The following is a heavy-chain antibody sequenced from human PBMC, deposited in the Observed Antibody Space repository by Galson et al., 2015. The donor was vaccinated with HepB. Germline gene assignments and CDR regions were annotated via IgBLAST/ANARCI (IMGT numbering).Heavy chain of an antibody. Sequence: SLRLSCAASGFTFSSYGMHWVRQAPGKGLEGVAVISYDGSNKYYADSVKGRFTISRDNSKNTLYLQMNSLRAEDTAVFYCAKARNGYFDDYGMDVWGQGTTVIVSS. CDR2: ISYDGSNK. D-gene: IGHD3-9*01. CDR1: GFTFSSYG. J-gene: IGHJ6*02. CDR3: AKARNGYFDDYGMDV. V-gene: IGHV3-30*18.